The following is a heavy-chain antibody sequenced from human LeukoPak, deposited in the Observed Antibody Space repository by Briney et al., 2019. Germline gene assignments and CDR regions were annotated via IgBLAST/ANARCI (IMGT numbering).Heavy chain of an antibody. V-gene: IGHV3-7*01. J-gene: IGHJ4*02. CDR2: IKQDGSEK. CDR3: ARDLSFYGSSGSFDY. Sequence: GGSLRLSCAASGFTFSSYWMSWVRQAPGKGLEWVANIKQDGSEKYYVDSVKGRFTISRDNAKNSPYLQMNSLRAEDTAVYYCARDLSFYGSSGSFDYWGQGTLVTVSS. D-gene: IGHD3-22*01. CDR1: GFTFSSYW.